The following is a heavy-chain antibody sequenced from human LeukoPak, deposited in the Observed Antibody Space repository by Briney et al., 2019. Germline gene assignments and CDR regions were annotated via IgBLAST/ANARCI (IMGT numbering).Heavy chain of an antibody. CDR1: GFTFSGYS. J-gene: IGHJ4*02. CDR3: ARDTFQPGLIDS. D-gene: IGHD2-2*01. CDR2: INTDSSDI. Sequence: GGSLRLSCAASGFTFSGYSMHWVRQAPGKGLQWVSYINTDSSDIHYADSVKGRFTISRDNARNTLYLQLSSLRAEDSAVYYCARDTFQPGLIDSWGQGTLVTVSS. V-gene: IGHV3-21*05.